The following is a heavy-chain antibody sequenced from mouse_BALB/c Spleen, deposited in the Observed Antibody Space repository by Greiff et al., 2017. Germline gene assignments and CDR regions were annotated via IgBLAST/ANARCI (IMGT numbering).Heavy chain of an antibody. D-gene: IGHD1-2*01. CDR2: ISSGSSTI. V-gene: IGHV5-17*02. J-gene: IGHJ1*01. CDR1: GFTFSSFG. CDR3: SRGDTTAHWYFDV. Sequence: EVKLMESGGGLVQPGGSRKLSCAASGFTFSSFGMHWVRQAPEKGLEWVAYISSGSSTIYYADTVKGRFTISRDNPKNTLFLQMTSLRSEDTAMYYCSRGDTTAHWYFDVWGAGTTVTVSS.